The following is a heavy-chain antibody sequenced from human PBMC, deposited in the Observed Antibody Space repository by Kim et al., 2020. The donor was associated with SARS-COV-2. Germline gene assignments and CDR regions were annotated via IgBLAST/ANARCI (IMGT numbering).Heavy chain of an antibody. CDR2: ISSSGSTM. CDR3: ARGSYYDTSGYYFPDAFDI. D-gene: IGHD3-22*01. J-gene: IGHJ3*02. Sequence: GGSLRLSCAASGFSFSSYEINWVRQAPGKGLEWFSYISSSGSTMYYADSVKGRFTISRDNAVNSLYLRMNSLRAEDTAVYYCARGSYYDTSGYYFPDAFDIWGQGTMVTISS. CDR1: GFSFSSYE. V-gene: IGHV3-48*03.